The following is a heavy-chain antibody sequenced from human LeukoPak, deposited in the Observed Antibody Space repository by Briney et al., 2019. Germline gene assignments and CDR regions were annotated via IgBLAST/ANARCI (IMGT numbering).Heavy chain of an antibody. D-gene: IGHD4-23*01. Sequence: PSETLSLTCTVSGGSISSYYWSWIRQPAGKGLEWIGYIYHSGSTYYNPSLKSRVTISVDRSKNQLSLKLSSVTAADTAMYYCARDRGGTNWFDPWGQGTLVTVSS. V-gene: IGHV4-59*12. CDR2: IYHSGST. CDR3: ARDRGGTNWFDP. CDR1: GGSISSYY. J-gene: IGHJ5*02.